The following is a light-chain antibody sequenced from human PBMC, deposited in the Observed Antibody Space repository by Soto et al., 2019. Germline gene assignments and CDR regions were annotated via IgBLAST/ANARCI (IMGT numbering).Light chain of an antibody. CDR2: DAS. CDR1: QSVSSGY. Sequence: EIVLTQSPGTLSLSPGERGTLSCRASQSVSSGYLAWYQQKPGQAPRLLIYDASSRATGIPDRFSGSGSGTDFTLTISRLEPEDFAVYYCQQYISSPLTFGQGTKV. J-gene: IGKJ1*01. V-gene: IGKV3-20*01. CDR3: QQYISSPLT.